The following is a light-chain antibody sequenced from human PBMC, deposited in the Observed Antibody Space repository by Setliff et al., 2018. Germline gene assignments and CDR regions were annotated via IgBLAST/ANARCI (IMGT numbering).Light chain of an antibody. Sequence: QSALAQPASVSGSPGQSITISCTGTSSDIGGYNHVSWYQQHPGEAPKLMIYQVSNRPSGVSYRFSGSKSGNMASLTISGLQAEDEADYYCSSYRSSSYVFGTGTKGTVL. J-gene: IGLJ1*01. V-gene: IGLV2-14*01. CDR2: QVS. CDR3: SSYRSSSYV. CDR1: SSDIGGYNH.